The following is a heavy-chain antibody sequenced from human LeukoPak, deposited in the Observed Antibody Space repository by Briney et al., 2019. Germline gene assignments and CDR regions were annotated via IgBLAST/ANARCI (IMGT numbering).Heavy chain of an antibody. CDR3: ARDNRGILWFGAPRLFYFDY. Sequence: ASVKVSCKASGYAFTGYYMHWVRQAPGQGLEGMGWITPNSGGTNYAQKFQGWVTMTRDTSISTAYMELSRLRSDDTAVYYCARDNRGILWFGAPRLFYFDYWGQGTLVTVSS. CDR1: GYAFTGYY. V-gene: IGHV1-2*04. CDR2: ITPNSGGT. D-gene: IGHD3-10*01. J-gene: IGHJ4*02.